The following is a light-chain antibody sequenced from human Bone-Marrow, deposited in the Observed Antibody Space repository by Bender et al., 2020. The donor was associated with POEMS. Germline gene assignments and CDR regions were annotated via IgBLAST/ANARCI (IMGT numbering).Light chain of an antibody. Sequence: QSALTQPASVSGSPGQSITISCTGSGSDVGGYDQVSWYQQVPGKAPKFIIYDVTNRPSGVSSRFSGSKSGNTASLTVSGLQSDDEAIYFCVAWDASLNGWVFGGGTKLTVL. J-gene: IGLJ3*02. CDR1: GSDVGGYDQ. V-gene: IGLV2-14*01. CDR2: DVT. CDR3: VAWDASLNGWV.